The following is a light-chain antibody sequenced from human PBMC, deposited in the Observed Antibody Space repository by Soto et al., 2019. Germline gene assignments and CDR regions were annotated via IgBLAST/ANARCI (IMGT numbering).Light chain of an antibody. V-gene: IGKV3-20*01. CDR1: ESVASSY. CDR2: GAS. J-gene: IGKJ1*01. CDR3: QQYGRSPWT. Sequence: EVVLTQSPGTPSLSPGEGATLSCRASESVASSYLAWYQQIPGQAPRLLIYGASSRATGIPDRFSGSGSGTDFTLTITRLQPEDFAVYYCQQYGRSPWTSGQGTKVDNK.